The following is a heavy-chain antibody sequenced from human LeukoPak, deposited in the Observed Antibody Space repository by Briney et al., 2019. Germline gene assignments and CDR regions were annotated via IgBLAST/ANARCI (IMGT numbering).Heavy chain of an antibody. Sequence: ASVKVSCKVSGYTLTELSMHWVRQAPGKGLEWMGGFDPEDGETIYAQKFQGRVTMTVDTSTDTAYMELSSLRSEDTAVYYCATMRRFAIFGVVAWDYYYYGMDVWGQGTTVTVSS. CDR3: ATMRRFAIFGVVAWDYYYYGMDV. D-gene: IGHD3-3*01. J-gene: IGHJ6*02. CDR1: GYTLTELS. CDR2: FDPEDGET. V-gene: IGHV1-24*01.